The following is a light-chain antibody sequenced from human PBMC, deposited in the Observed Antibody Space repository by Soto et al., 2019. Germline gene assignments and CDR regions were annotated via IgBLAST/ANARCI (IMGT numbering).Light chain of an antibody. J-gene: IGKJ3*01. CDR2: GVS. Sequence: EIVLTQSPGTLSLSPGERANLSCRASQSVNSNLAWHQQKPGQAPRLLMYGVSTRGAGIPDRFSGSWSGTDFTLTISRLEHKDFAVFYCQNYVSSPLTFGKGPKVDIK. CDR3: QNYVSSPLT. CDR1: QSVNSN. V-gene: IGKV3-20*01.